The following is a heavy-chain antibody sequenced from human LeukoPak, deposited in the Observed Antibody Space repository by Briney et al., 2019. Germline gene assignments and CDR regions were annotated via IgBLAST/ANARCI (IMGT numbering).Heavy chain of an antibody. CDR2: ISYDGSNK. D-gene: IGHD3-3*01. J-gene: IGHJ4*02. CDR3: AKSRTIFGVAAPYFDY. Sequence: GGSLRLSCAASGFTFSSYGMHWVRQAPGKGLEWVAVISYDGSNKYYADSVKGRFTISRDNSKNTLYLQMNSLRAEDTAVYYCAKSRTIFGVAAPYFDYWGQGTLVTVSS. V-gene: IGHV3-30*18. CDR1: GFTFSSYG.